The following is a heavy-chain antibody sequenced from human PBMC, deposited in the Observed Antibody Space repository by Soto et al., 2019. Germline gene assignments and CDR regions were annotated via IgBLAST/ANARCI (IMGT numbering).Heavy chain of an antibody. V-gene: IGHV5-51*01. J-gene: IGHJ2*01. D-gene: IGHD6-19*01. CDR3: ARHLGVTVAGTRWYFDL. Sequence: GESLKISCEASVYRFTTYWIGWVRQMPGKGLEWMGIIYPGDSETRYNPSFQGHVTISADKSNNTAYLQWSSLKASDTATYYCARHLGVTVAGTRWYFDLWGRGTLVTVSS. CDR1: VYRFTTYW. CDR2: IYPGDSET.